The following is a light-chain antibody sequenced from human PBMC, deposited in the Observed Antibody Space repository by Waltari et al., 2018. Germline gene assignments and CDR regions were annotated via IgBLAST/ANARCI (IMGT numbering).Light chain of an antibody. V-gene: IGKV3-20*01. Sequence: EIVLTQSPGTLSLSLGDRATLSCRASQSIGRSVVWYQQRPGQAPRLLIYNISRRATGIPDMFSGSGYGTDFSLTISRLEPEDFAVYYCQKDERLPATFGQGTTVEIK. CDR1: QSIGRS. J-gene: IGKJ1*01. CDR3: QKDERLPAT. CDR2: NIS.